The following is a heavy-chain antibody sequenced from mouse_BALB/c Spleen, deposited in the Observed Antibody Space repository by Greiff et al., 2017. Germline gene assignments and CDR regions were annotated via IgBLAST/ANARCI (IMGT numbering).Heavy chain of an antibody. CDR3: ARELYYFDY. Sequence: EVKLMESGPGLVKPSQSLSLTCTVTGYSITSDYAWNWIRQFPGNKLEWMGYISYSGSTSYNPSLKSRISITRDTSKNQFFLQLNSVTTEDTATYYCARELYYFDYWGQGTTLTVSS. CDR2: ISYSGST. D-gene: IGHD4-1*01. J-gene: IGHJ2*01. V-gene: IGHV3-2*02. CDR1: GYSITSDYA.